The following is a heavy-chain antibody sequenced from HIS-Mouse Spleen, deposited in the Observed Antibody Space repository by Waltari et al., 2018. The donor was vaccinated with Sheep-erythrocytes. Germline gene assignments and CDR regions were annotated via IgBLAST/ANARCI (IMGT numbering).Heavy chain of an antibody. CDR1: CLSISRCYL. CDR3: ASQPNWGYWYFDL. D-gene: IGHD7-27*01. V-gene: IGHV4-38-2*01. J-gene: IGHJ2*01. CDR2: IYHSGST. Sequence: LEEAGPGLVEASGTLFLNRHFPCLSISRCYLLGWIRPPPGKGLEWIGSIYHSGSTYYNPSLKSRVTISVDTSKNQFSLKLSSVTAADTAVYYCASQPNWGYWYFDLWGRGTLVTVSS.